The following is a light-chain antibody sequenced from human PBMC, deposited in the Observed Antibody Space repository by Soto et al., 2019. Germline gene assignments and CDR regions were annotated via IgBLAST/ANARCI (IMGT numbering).Light chain of an antibody. CDR3: QQYYRSPL. CDR2: GAS. Sequence: EIVLTQSPGALSLSPGERATLSCRASQSVSNSHSAWYQQKPGQAPRLLIYGASNRATGVSDRFSGSGSGTDFTLTITRLEPEDSAVYYCQQYYRSPLFGGGTKVEI. V-gene: IGKV3-20*01. CDR1: QSVSNSH. J-gene: IGKJ4*01.